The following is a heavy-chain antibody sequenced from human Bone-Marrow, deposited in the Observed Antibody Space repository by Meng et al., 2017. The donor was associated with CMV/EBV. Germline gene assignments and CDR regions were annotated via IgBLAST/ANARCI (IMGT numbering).Heavy chain of an antibody. CDR3: ARDGSVRYSSGWYVSGDDY. V-gene: IGHV1-2*02. CDR2: IHPNRGGT. J-gene: IGHJ4*02. D-gene: IGHD6-19*01. Sequence: FTCYCIHWVRQAPGQGLEWMGWIHPNRGGTNYAQKFQGRVTMTRDTSISTAYMELSRLRSDDTAVYYCARDGSVRYSSGWYVSGDDYWGQGTLVTVSS. CDR1: FTCYC.